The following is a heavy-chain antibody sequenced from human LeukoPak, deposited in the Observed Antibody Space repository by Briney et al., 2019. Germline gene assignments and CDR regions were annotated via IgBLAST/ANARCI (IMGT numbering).Heavy chain of an antibody. Sequence: ASVKVSCKASGYTFTGYHMHWVRQAPGQGLEWMGWINPNSGGTNYAQKFQGRVTMTRDTSISTAYMELSRLRSDDTAVYYCARESYSSSWPMYYYYMDVWGKGTTVTVSS. CDR1: GYTFTGYH. CDR3: ARESYSSSWPMYYYYMDV. J-gene: IGHJ6*03. CDR2: INPNSGGT. V-gene: IGHV1-2*02. D-gene: IGHD6-13*01.